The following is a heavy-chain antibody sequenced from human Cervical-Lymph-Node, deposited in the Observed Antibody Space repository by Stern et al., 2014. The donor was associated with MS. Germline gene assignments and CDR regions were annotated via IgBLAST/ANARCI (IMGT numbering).Heavy chain of an antibody. Sequence: QLVQSGAEVKKPGASVKVSCKASGYTFTSYYMHWVRQAPGQGLEWMGIINPSGGSTSYAQKFQGRVTMTRDTSTSTVYMELSSLRSEDTAVYYCASGASSSSPAVAGTDMFFGFTRFLGYWGQGTLVTVSS. CDR3: ASGASSSSPAVAGTDMFFGFTRFLGY. D-gene: IGHD6-19*01. J-gene: IGHJ4*02. V-gene: IGHV1-46*01. CDR1: GYTFTSYY. CDR2: INPSGGST.